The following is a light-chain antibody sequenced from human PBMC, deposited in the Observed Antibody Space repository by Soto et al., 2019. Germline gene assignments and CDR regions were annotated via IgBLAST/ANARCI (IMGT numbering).Light chain of an antibody. CDR3: QQYSRFPQT. CDR2: DAS. V-gene: IGKV3-20*01. Sequence: EIVLTQFPGTLSMSPGDRVTLSCRASQSVANSYLAWYQQKPGQAPRLLIFDASRRPTGIPDRLSGSRSGTDFTLTISRLEPEDFAVYYCQQYSRFPQTFGQGTKLDLK. CDR1: QSVANSY. J-gene: IGKJ2*01.